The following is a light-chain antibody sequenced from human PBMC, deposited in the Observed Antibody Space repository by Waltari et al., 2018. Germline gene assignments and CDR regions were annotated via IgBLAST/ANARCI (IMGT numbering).Light chain of an antibody. CDR2: HAS. CDR3: QQYVESPAT. CDR1: QSVRIY. Sequence: EIVLTQSPGTVSLPPGDRATLSCRASQSVRIYLAWYQQTPGQAPRLLIYHASTRATGIPDRFSASGSGTDFSLTISRLEPEDFAMYYCQQYVESPATFGQGTKVEIK. J-gene: IGKJ1*01. V-gene: IGKV3-20*01.